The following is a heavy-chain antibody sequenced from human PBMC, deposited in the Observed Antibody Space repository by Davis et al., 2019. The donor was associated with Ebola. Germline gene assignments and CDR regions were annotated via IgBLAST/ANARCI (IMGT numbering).Heavy chain of an antibody. V-gene: IGHV3-53*01. CDR2: IYSGGST. J-gene: IGHJ4*02. D-gene: IGHD6-19*01. Sequence: GESLKISCAASGFTVSNNYMNWVRQAPGKGLEWVSGIYSGGSTYCADSVKGRFTISRDNSKNTLFLQMNTLRAEDAAVYYCAGGTRSGWHLEYWGQGTLVTVSS. CDR1: GFTVSNNY. CDR3: AGGTRSGWHLEY.